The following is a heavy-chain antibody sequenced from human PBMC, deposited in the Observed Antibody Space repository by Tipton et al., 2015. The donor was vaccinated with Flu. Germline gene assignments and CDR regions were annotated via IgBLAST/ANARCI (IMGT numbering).Heavy chain of an antibody. CDR2: ISSSSYI. D-gene: IGHD2-2*01. V-gene: IGHV3-21*01. CDR1: GFTFSSYS. CDR3: ARVVVVVPAATAFDI. J-gene: IGHJ3*02. Sequence: SLRLSCAASGFTFSSYSMNWVRQAPGKGLEWVSSISSSSYIYYADSVKGRFTISRDNAKNSLYLQMNSLRAEDTAVYYCARVVVVVPAATAFDIWGQGTMVTVSS.